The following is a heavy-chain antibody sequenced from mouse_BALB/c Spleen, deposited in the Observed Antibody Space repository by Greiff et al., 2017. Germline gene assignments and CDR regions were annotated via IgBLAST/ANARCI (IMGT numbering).Heavy chain of an antibody. J-gene: IGHJ1*01. Sequence: EVKLQESGGGLVKPGGSLKLSCAASGFTFSSYAMSWVRQTPEKRLEWVASISSGGSTYYPDSVKGRFTISRDNARNILYLQMSSLRSEDTAMYYCARATMVTTRYFDVWGAGTTVTVSS. CDR3: ARATMVTTRYFDV. CDR1: GFTFSSYA. V-gene: IGHV5-6-5*01. D-gene: IGHD2-2*01. CDR2: ISSGGST.